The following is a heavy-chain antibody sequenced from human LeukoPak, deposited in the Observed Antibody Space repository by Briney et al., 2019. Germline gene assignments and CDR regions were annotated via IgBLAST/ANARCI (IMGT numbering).Heavy chain of an antibody. CDR3: ARVAGSSGPFDY. CDR2: INRDGSST. J-gene: IGHJ4*02. D-gene: IGHD1-26*01. Sequence: GGCLRLSCAASGFTFRSYWIDSVRQATGKGLVWDSRINRDGSSTSYADSVKGLFTISKDNANNTLYLQMNSLRAEDTAVYYCARVAGSSGPFDYWGQGTLVTVSS. CDR1: GFTFRSYW. V-gene: IGHV3-74*01.